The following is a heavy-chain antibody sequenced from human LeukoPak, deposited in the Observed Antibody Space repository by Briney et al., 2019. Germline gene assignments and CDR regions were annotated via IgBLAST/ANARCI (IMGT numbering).Heavy chain of an antibody. CDR3: ARAVRIAVAGPNYYDSSGSVAKNYGMDV. V-gene: IGHV1-2*02. D-gene: IGHD3-22*01. CDR2: INPNSGGT. CDR1: GYTFTGYY. Sequence: ASVKVSCKASGYTFTGYYMHWVRQAPGQGLEWMGWINPNSGGTSYAQKFQGRVTMTRDTSISTAYMELSRLRSDDTAVYYCARAVRIAVAGPNYYDSSGSVAKNYGMDVWGQRTTVTVSS. J-gene: IGHJ6*02.